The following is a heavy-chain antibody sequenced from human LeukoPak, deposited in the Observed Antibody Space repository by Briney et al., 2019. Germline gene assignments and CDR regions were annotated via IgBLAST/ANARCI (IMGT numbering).Heavy chain of an antibody. CDR3: AMSRSWYYFDY. CDR1: GYTFTELS. V-gene: IGHV1-24*01. D-gene: IGHD3-10*01. CDR2: FDPEDGET. J-gene: IGHJ4*02. Sequence: GASVKVSCKVFGYTFTELSMHWVGQAPGKGLEWMGSFDPEDGETTYAQKVQGRVTMTEDTSTDTGYLELTNLRSEDTATYYCAMSRSWYYFDYWGQGTLVTVSS.